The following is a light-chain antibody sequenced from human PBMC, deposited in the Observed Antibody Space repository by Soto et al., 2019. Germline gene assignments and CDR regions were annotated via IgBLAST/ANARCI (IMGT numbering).Light chain of an antibody. CDR3: XSYDSSLSARV. V-gene: IGLV1-40*01. Sequence: QSVLTQPPSVSGAPGQTVTISCTGSSSNIGADYDVHWYQQLPGTAPKLVIXGNMHRXXXXXXRXXGSXSGTSASLAITGXXXXXXXXXYCXSYDSSLSARVFGGGTKLTVL. CDR2: GNM. CDR1: SSNIGADYD. J-gene: IGLJ2*01.